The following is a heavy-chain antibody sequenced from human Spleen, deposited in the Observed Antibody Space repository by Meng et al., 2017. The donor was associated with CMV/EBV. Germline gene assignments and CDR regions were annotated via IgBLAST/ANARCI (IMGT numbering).Heavy chain of an antibody. D-gene: IGHD2-2*01. V-gene: IGHV4-34*10. CDR2: INHSGSA. Sequence: QLQLQESGPGLVKPSETLSLTCAVYFGSFSTYYWTWIRQPPGKGLEWIGEINHSGSANYNPSLKSRVTISVDTSKNQFSLKLSSVTAADTAVYYCAREEGVPAAPFDYWGQGTLVTVSS. CDR3: AREEGVPAAPFDY. J-gene: IGHJ4*02. CDR1: FGSFSTYY.